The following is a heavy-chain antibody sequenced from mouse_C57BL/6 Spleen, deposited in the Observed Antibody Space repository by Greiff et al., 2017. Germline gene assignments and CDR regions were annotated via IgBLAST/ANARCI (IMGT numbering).Heavy chain of an antibody. CDR2: IRYDGSN. CDR3: GRGEENLHCAY. J-gene: IGHJ3*01. V-gene: IGHV3-6*01. Sequence: VQLKESGPGLVKPSQSLSLTCSVTGYSITSGYYWNWIRQFPGNKLEWMGYIRYDGSNNYNPSLKNRISITRDTSKNQFFLKLNSVTTDDTAKYCGGRGEENLHCAYWGQGTLVTVSA. D-gene: IGHD5-2*01. CDR1: GYSITSGYY.